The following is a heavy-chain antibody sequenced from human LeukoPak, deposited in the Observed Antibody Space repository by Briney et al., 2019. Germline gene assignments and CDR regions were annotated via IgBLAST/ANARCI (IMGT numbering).Heavy chain of an antibody. CDR1: GGTFSNCA. V-gene: IGHV1-8*02. Sequence: ASVKVSCKASGGTFSNCAVSWVRQAPGQGLEWMGWMNPNSGNTGYAQKFQGRVTMTRNTSISTAYMELSSLRSEDTAVYYCAKGLMIPHKNYWGQGTLVTVSS. CDR2: MNPNSGNT. J-gene: IGHJ4*02. CDR3: AKGLMIPHKNY. D-gene: IGHD2-8*01.